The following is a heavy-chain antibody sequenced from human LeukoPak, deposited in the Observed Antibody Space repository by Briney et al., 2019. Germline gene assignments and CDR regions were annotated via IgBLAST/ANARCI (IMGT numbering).Heavy chain of an antibody. J-gene: IGHJ4*02. Sequence: TGGSLRLSCAASGFIFSTYTMSWVRQAPGKGLEWVSSISSTSSYIYYADSVKGRFTISRDTAKNSLYLQMNTLRAEDTAVYYCARASRYDSSGYYPYYFDYWGQGTLVTVSS. CDR1: GFIFSTYT. V-gene: IGHV3-21*01. CDR2: ISSTSSYI. CDR3: ARASRYDSSGYYPYYFDY. D-gene: IGHD3-22*01.